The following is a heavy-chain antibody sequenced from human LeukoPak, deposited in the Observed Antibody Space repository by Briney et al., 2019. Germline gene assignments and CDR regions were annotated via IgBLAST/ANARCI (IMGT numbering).Heavy chain of an antibody. D-gene: IGHD1-1*01. CDR1: GFTFSSYA. CDR3: AKDEGRLITNWYRQY. CDR2: ISGSGGST. J-gene: IGHJ4*02. Sequence: GGSLRLSCAASGFTFSSYAMSWVRQAPGKGLEWVSAISGSGGSTYYADSVKGRFTISRDNSKNTLYLQMNSLTAEDTAMYYCAKDEGRLITNWYRQYWGQGTPVTVSS. V-gene: IGHV3-23*01.